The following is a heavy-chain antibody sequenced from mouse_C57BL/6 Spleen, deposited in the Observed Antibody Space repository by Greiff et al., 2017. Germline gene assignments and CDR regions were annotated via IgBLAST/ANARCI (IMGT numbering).Heavy chain of an antibody. D-gene: IGHD2-5*01. CDR1: GYTFTDYS. J-gene: IGHJ4*01. CDR2: LYPGSGST. V-gene: IGHV1-62-2*01. CDR3: ARHDDSNADYAMDY. Sequence: QVQLQQSGAELVKPGASVKLSCKASGYTFTDYSIHWVKQRPGQGLEWIGWLYPGSGSTNYNEKFKDKATLTADKSSNTAYMELSRLTTEDTAVYYCARHDDSNADYAMDYWGQGTTVTVAS.